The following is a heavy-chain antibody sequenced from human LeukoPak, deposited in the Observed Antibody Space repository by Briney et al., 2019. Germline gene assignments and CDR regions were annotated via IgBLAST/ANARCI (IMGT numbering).Heavy chain of an antibody. Sequence: GGSLRLSCAASGFTFSDYYMSWIRQAPGKGLEWVSYISSSGSTIYYADSVKGRFTISRDNSKNTLYLQMNSLKTEDTAVYYCTRGPYDSIDYWGQGTLVTVSS. J-gene: IGHJ4*02. D-gene: IGHD3-22*01. CDR1: GFTFSDYY. CDR3: TRGPYDSIDY. V-gene: IGHV3-11*01. CDR2: ISSSGSTI.